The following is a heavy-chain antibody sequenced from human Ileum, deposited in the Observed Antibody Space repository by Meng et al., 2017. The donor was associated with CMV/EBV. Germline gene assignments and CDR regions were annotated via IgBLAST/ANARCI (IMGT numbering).Heavy chain of an antibody. J-gene: IGHJ4*02. CDR3: ARSGDSGNFDY. CDR2: IDHSGNT. D-gene: IGHD6-19*01. Sequence: CTVSSGSISSTNYYWGWVRQPPGKGLEWIGSIDHSGNTYYKPSLKSRVTISVDTSKNHFSLNLNSVTAADTAIFYCARSGDSGNFDYWGQGTLVTVSS. CDR1: SGSISSTNYY. V-gene: IGHV4-39*07.